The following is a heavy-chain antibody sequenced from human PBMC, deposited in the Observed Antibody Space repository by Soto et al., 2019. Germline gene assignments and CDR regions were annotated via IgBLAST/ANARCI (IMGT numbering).Heavy chain of an antibody. Sequence: SVKVSCKASGVTFTSSAVQWVRQARGQRLEWIGWIVVGSGNTNYAQKFQERVTITRDMSTSTAYMELSSLRSEDTAVYYCAAAPGYSYGNNWFDPWGQGTLVTVSS. CDR1: GVTFTSSA. D-gene: IGHD5-18*01. J-gene: IGHJ5*02. CDR2: IVVGSGNT. CDR3: AAAPGYSYGNNWFDP. V-gene: IGHV1-58*01.